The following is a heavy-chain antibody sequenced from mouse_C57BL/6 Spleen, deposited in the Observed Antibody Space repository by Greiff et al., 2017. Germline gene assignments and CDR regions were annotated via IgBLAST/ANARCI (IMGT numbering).Heavy chain of an antibody. CDR2: IYPGSGNT. CDR3: ARGGLRLPLAY. Sequence: VQLVESGAELVRPGASVKLSCKASGYTFTDYYINWVKQRPGQGLEWIARIYPGSGNTYYNEKFKGKATLTAEKSSSTAYMQLSSLTSEDSAVYFCARGGLRLPLAYWGQGTLVTVSA. D-gene: IGHD3-2*02. J-gene: IGHJ3*01. V-gene: IGHV1-76*01. CDR1: GYTFTDYY.